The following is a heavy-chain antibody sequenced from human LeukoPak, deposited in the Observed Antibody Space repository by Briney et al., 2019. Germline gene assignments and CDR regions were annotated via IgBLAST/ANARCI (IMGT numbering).Heavy chain of an antibody. J-gene: IGHJ6*02. CDR2: IYYSGST. Sequence: SETLSLTCTVSGGSISSSSYYWGWLRQPPGKGLEWIGSIYYSGSTYYNPSLKSRVTISVDTSKNQFSLKLSSVTAADTAVYYCARVTVDTAMVGGYNYYYGMDVWGQGTTVTVSS. CDR1: GGSISSSSYY. D-gene: IGHD5-18*01. CDR3: ARVTVDTAMVGGYNYYYGMDV. V-gene: IGHV4-39*07.